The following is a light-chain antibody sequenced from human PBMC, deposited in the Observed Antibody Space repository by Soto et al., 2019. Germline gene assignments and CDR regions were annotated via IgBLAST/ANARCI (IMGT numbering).Light chain of an antibody. V-gene: IGLV1-51*02. CDR2: ENN. Sequence: QCVRTEPGSGAAAPGQKVTISRSGSSSNIGTYYVSWYQQLPGTAPKLLIYENNKRPPGIPDRFSGSKSGTSATLGITGLQTGDEADYYCGTWDSGLSAGVFGGGTKVTVL. CDR1: SSNIGTYY. J-gene: IGLJ3*02. CDR3: GTWDSGLSAGV.